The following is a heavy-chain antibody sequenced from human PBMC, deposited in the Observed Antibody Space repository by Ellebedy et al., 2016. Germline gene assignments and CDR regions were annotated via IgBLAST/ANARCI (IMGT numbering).Heavy chain of an antibody. Sequence: SVKVSXKATRGSFSNYAISWVRQAPGQGLEWMGGIIPIFGTANYAQKFQGRVTITADKSTSTAYMELSSLRSEDTAVYYCARNSGYYYDSSGYMEGMDVWGQGTTVTVSS. CDR2: IIPIFGTA. CDR3: ARNSGYYYDSSGYMEGMDV. CDR1: RGSFSNYA. D-gene: IGHD3-22*01. J-gene: IGHJ6*02. V-gene: IGHV1-69*06.